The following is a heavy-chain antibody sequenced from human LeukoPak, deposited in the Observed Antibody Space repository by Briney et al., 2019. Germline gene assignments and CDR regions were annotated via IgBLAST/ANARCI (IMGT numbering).Heavy chain of an antibody. CDR2: INPNSGGT. Sequence: GASVTVSCKASGYTFTGYYMHWVRQAPGQGLEWMGWINPNSGGTNYAQKFQGRVTMTRDTSISTAYMELSRLRSDDTAVYYCATFGYCSSTSCYRAERWVDYWGQGTLVTVSS. CDR3: ATFGYCSSTSCYRAERWVDY. J-gene: IGHJ4*02. D-gene: IGHD2-2*02. CDR1: GYTFTGYY. V-gene: IGHV1-2*02.